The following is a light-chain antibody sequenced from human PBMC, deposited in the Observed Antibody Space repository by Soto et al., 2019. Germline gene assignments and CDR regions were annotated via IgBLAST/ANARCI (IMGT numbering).Light chain of an antibody. CDR2: VGS. J-gene: IGKJ2*01. CDR3: IQALQSPYT. V-gene: IGKV2-28*01. Sequence: DIVMTQSPISLPVTPGEPASISCRSSQSLLHSNGYNYLDWYLQKPGQSPQLLIYVGSNLAYGVPERFRGSGSVTDFTLKIRRVEDEDVGVYYCIQALQSPYTCGQGTKLEIK. CDR1: QSLLHSNGYNY.